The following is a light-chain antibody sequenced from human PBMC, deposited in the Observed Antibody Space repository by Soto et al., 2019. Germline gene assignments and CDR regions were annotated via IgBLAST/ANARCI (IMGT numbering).Light chain of an antibody. Sequence: EVVLTQSPGTLSLSPGERVTLSCRASQTVTNDYLAWYQQKDGQAPRLLIYDASTRATGVPDRFSGSGSGPEYTLTITRREPEDFAVYSCQQYGFSPISFGQGTRLELK. V-gene: IGKV3-20*01. J-gene: IGKJ5*01. CDR1: QTVTNDY. CDR3: QQYGFSPIS. CDR2: DAS.